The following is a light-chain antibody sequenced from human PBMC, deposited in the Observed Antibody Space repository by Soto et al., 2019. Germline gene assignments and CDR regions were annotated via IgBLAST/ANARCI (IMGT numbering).Light chain of an antibody. CDR3: XXXNSYSEA. CDR2: KAS. V-gene: IGKV1-5*03. CDR1: QSISSW. J-gene: IGKJ1*01. Sequence: DIQMTQSPSTLSASVGDRVTITCRASQSISSWLAWYQQTPGKAPKLLIYKASTLESGVPSNFSGSGSGTEFTLTISSLQPDDFATYYXXXXNSYSEAFGQGTKVDIK.